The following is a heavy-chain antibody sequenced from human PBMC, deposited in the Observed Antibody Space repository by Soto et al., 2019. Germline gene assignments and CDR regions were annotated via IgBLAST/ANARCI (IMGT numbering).Heavy chain of an antibody. CDR2: ISYDGSNK. V-gene: IGHV3-30-3*01. J-gene: IGHJ6*02. CDR3: ARDGGPGSSSGWLSLEGPPLYGMDV. D-gene: IGHD6-19*01. Sequence: QVQLVESGGGVVQPGRSLRLSCAASGFTFSSYAMHWVRQAPGKGLEWVAVISYDGSNKYYADSVKGRFTISRDNSKNTLYLQMNSLRAEDTAVYYCARDGGPGSSSGWLSLEGPPLYGMDVWGQGTTVTVSS. CDR1: GFTFSSYA.